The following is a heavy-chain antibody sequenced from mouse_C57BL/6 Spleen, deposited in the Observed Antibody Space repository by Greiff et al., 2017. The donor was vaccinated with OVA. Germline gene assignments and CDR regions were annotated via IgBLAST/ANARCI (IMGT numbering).Heavy chain of an antibody. V-gene: IGHV1-26*01. D-gene: IGHD2-3*01. J-gene: IGHJ4*01. CDR3: ARKEGYSYAMDY. CDR1: GYTFTDYY. CDR2: INPNNGGT. Sequence: VQLQQSGPELVKPGASVKISCKASGYTFTDYYMNWVKQSHGKSLEWIGDINPNNGGTSYNQKFKGKATLTVDKSSSTAYMELRSLTSEDSAVYYCARKEGYSYAMDYWGQGTSVTVSS.